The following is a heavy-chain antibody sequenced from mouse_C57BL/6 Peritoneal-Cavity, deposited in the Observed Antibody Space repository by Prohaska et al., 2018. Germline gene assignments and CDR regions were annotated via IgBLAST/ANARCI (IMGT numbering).Heavy chain of an antibody. CDR3: ASPDGYYWYFDV. CDR2: INPDSSTI. V-gene: IGHV4-1*01. J-gene: IGHJ1*03. D-gene: IGHD2-3*01. Sequence: EVKLLQSGGGLVQPGGSLKLSCAASGIDFSRYWMSWVRRAPGKGLEWIGEINPDSSTINYEQSLKDKFIISRDNAKNTLYLQMGKVRSEDTALYYCASPDGYYWYFDVWGTGTTVTVSS. CDR1: GIDFSRYW.